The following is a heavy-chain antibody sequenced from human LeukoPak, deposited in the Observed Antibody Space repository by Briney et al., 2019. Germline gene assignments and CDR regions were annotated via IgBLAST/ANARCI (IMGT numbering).Heavy chain of an antibody. CDR1: GFTFSNFG. V-gene: IGHV3-30*02. CDR3: AKARGSGFQRGDAFDV. D-gene: IGHD6-19*01. Sequence: GGSLRLSCATSGFTFSNFGMNWVRQAPGKGLQWLGFISYDGKDKYYSDSGKGRISISRDNSKSTLYVQLDSLTSDDTALYYCAKARGSGFQRGDAFDVWGQGTRVTVSS. CDR2: ISYDGKDK. J-gene: IGHJ3*01.